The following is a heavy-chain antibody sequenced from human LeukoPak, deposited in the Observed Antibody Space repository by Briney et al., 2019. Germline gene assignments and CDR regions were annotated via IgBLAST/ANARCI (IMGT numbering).Heavy chain of an antibody. CDR2: IRYDGSNK. CDR3: AKGDYSGSYLDY. V-gene: IGHV3-30*02. Sequence: QSGGSLRLSCAASGFTFSSYGMHWVRQAPGKGLEWVAFIRYDGSNKYYADSVKGRFTISRDNSKNTLYLQMNSLRAEDTAVYYCAKGDYSGSYLDYWGQGTLVTVSS. CDR1: GFTFSSYG. D-gene: IGHD1-26*01. J-gene: IGHJ4*02.